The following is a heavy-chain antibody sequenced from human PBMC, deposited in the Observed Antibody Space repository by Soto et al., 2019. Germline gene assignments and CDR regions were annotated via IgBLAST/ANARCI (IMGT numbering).Heavy chain of an antibody. D-gene: IGHD6-19*01. J-gene: IGHJ6*04. CDR1: GFTFTSSA. Sequence: SVKVSCKASGFTFTSSAVQRVRQARGQRLEWIGWIVVGSGNTNYAQKFQERVTITRDMSTSTAYMELSSLRSEDTAVYYCAKTQSAPYSSGMYGMDVWGKGTTVTVDS. V-gene: IGHV1-58*01. CDR2: IVVGSGNT. CDR3: AKTQSAPYSSGMYGMDV.